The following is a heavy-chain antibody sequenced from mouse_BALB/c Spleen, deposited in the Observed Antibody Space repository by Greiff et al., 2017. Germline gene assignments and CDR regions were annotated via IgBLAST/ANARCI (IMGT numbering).Heavy chain of an antibody. CDR1: GDSITSGY. CDR3: AKRNYYGSSFFAY. J-gene: IGHJ3*01. D-gene: IGHD1-1*01. Sequence: VQLKESGPSLVKPSQTLSLTCSVTGDSITSGYWNWIRKFPGNKLEYMGYISYSGSTYYNPSLKSRISITRDTSKNQYYLQLNSVTTEDTATYYCAKRNYYGSSFFAYWGQGTLVTVSA. CDR2: ISYSGST. V-gene: IGHV3-8*02.